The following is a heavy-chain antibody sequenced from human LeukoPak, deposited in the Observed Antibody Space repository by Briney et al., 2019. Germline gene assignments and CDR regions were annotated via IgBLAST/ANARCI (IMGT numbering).Heavy chain of an antibody. V-gene: IGHV1-24*01. J-gene: IGHJ5*02. Sequence: GASVKVSCKVSGYTLTELSMHWVRQAPGKGLEWMGGLDPEDGETIYAQKFQGRVTMTEDTSTDTAYMELSSLRSEDTAVYYCATSKVRGVPPGWFDPWGQGTLVTVSS. CDR1: GYTLTELS. D-gene: IGHD3-10*01. CDR2: LDPEDGET. CDR3: ATSKVRGVPPGWFDP.